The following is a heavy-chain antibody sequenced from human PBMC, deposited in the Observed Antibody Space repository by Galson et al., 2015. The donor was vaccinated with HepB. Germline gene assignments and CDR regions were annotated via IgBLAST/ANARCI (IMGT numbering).Heavy chain of an antibody. CDR1: GFTFSSYS. V-gene: IGHV3-21*01. Sequence: SLRLSCAASGFTFSSYSMNWVRQAPGKGLEWVSSISSSSSYIYYADSVKGRFTISRDNAKNSLYLQMNSLRAEDTAVYYCARGRVGIVGATPPSDFDYWGQGTLVTVSS. CDR3: ARGRVGIVGATPPSDFDY. J-gene: IGHJ4*02. CDR2: ISSSSSYI. D-gene: IGHD1-26*01.